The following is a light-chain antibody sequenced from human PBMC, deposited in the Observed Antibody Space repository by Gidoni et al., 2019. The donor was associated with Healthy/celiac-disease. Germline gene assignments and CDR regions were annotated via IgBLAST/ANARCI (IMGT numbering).Light chain of an antibody. V-gene: IGKV3-11*01. CDR2: DAS. CDR1: QSVSSY. CDR3: QQRSNWSLT. Sequence: EIVFTQSPATLSLSPGERATLSCRASQSVSSYLAWYQQKPGQAPRLLIYDASNRATGIPARFRGSGSGTDFTLTISSLEPEDFAVYYCQQRSNWSLTFGGGTKVEIK. J-gene: IGKJ4*01.